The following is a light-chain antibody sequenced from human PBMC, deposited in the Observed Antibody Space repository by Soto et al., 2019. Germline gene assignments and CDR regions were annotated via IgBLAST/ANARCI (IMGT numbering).Light chain of an antibody. CDR2: GAS. Sequence: EIVLTQSPATLSLSPGERATLSCRASQSVSSNYLAWYQQKPGQAPRLLIYGASNRATGIPDRFTGAGSGTDFTLTISSLEPEDFAVYYCQQRRSWQVTFGQGTRLEIK. CDR1: QSVSSNY. J-gene: IGKJ5*01. CDR3: QQRRSWQVT. V-gene: IGKV3D-20*02.